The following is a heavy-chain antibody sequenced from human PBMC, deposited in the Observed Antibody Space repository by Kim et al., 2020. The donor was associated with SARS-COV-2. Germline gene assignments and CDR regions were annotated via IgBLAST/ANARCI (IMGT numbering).Heavy chain of an antibody. CDR3: VRRLGIAVAGTHYYYYGMDV. V-gene: IGHV5-51*01. D-gene: IGHD6-19*01. CDR1: GYSFTNYW. Sequence: GESLKISCKGSGYSFTNYWIGWVRQMPGKGLEWMGIIYPGDSDTRYSPSFQGQVTISADKSISTAYLQWSSLKASDTAIYYCVRRLGIAVAGTHYYYYGMDVWGQGTTVTVSS. J-gene: IGHJ6*02. CDR2: IYPGDSDT.